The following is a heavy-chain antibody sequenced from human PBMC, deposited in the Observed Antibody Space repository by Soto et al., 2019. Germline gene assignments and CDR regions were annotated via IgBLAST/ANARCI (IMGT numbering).Heavy chain of an antibody. CDR2: IYYSGST. CDR3: ARGTRSLTTYYDFWSGYYTEYGMDV. Sequence: KTSETLSLTCTVSGGSISSGGYYWSWIRQHPGKGLEWIGYIYYSGSTYYNPSLKSRVTISVDTSKNQFSLELSSVTAADTAVYYCARGTRSLTTYYDFWSGYYTEYGMDVWGQGTTVTVSS. D-gene: IGHD3-3*01. CDR1: GGSISSGGYY. J-gene: IGHJ6*02. V-gene: IGHV4-31*03.